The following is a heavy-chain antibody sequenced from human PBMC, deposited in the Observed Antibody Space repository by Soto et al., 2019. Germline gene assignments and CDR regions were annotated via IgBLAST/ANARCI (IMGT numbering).Heavy chain of an antibody. J-gene: IGHJ4*02. CDR2: IYHSGST. V-gene: IGHV4-30-2*01. CDR3: ARVDDFWHMYDS. CDR1: GGSMSSNGYS. Sequence: TLSLTCAVSGGSMSSNGYSGSWIRQPPGKGLEWIGYIYHSGSTYYNPSLKSRVTISVDRSKNQFSLNLSSVTAADTAVYYCARVDDFWHMYDSWGQGILVTVSS. D-gene: IGHD3-3*01.